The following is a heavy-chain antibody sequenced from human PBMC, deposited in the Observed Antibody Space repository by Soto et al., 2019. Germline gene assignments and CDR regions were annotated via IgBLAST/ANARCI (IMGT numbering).Heavy chain of an antibody. Sequence: SQTLSLTRALSGDGVSSITASCNWVRQSPSRGLEWLGRTYSRSTWSNGYAGSVKSRIIINPDTSKNQFSLHRKYVAPEDTAVYYRAKGDDLGRNTGYAFDPWGQGILVTVSS. CDR2: TYSRSTWSN. CDR1: GDGVSSITAS. V-gene: IGHV6-1*01. CDR3: AKGDDLGRNTGYAFDP. D-gene: IGHD5-12*01. J-gene: IGHJ4*01.